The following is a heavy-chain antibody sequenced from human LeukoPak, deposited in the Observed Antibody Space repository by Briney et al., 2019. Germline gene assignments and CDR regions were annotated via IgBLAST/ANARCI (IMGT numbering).Heavy chain of an antibody. Sequence: PGRSLRLSCAASGFTFSSYSMNWVRQAPGKGLEWVSSISSSSSYIYYADSVKGRFTISRDNAKNSLYLQMNSLRAEDTAVYYCARSKVGTEADYWGQGTLVTVSS. CDR2: ISSSSSYI. V-gene: IGHV3-21*01. J-gene: IGHJ4*02. CDR1: GFTFSSYS. D-gene: IGHD2-15*01. CDR3: ARSKVGTEADY.